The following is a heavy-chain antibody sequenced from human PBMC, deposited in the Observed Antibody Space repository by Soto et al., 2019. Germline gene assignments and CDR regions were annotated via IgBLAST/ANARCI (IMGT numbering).Heavy chain of an antibody. CDR3: ARLWDSSHGFNFDY. V-gene: IGHV1-69*01. CDR2: IIPITGTI. CDR1: GVTFSSYP. Sequence: QVQLVQSGAEVKKAGSSVKVSCKASGVTFSSYPISLVRQAPGQGLEWMGGIIPITGTIQYAQKFQGRLTVTADESTTTAYMELVSLESADTAVYYCARLWDSSHGFNFDYWGQGTLVTVSS. D-gene: IGHD6-6*01. J-gene: IGHJ4*02.